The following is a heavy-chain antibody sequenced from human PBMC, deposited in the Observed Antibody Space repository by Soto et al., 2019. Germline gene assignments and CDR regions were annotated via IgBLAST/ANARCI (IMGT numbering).Heavy chain of an antibody. CDR3: VRHAQWIIRAY. CDR2: IYHTGTT. J-gene: IGHJ4*02. V-gene: IGHV4-4*02. CDR1: GDSIRSNNW. Sequence: PSETLSLTCAVSGDSIRSNNWWSWVRQPPGKGLEWIGEIYHTGTTNYNPSLKSRVTISVDKSKNQFSLKLSSVTAADTAVYYCVRHAQWIIRAYWGQGSLVTVSS. D-gene: IGHD5-12*01.